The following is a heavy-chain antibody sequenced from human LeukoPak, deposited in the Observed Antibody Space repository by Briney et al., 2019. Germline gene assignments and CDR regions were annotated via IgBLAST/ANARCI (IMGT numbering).Heavy chain of an antibody. CDR1: GFTFRSYS. D-gene: IGHD6-13*01. J-gene: IGHJ6*03. V-gene: IGHV3-48*01. CDR3: AREGSGIAAAGTNVYYYYMYV. Sequence: PGGSLRLSCAASGFTFRSYSMNWVREAPRKGLEGVSYISSSSGTIYSADSVKGRFTISRDNAKNSLYLQINRLRAEDTALYYCAREGSGIAAAGTNVYYYYMYVWGKGTTVTVSS. CDR2: ISSSSGTI.